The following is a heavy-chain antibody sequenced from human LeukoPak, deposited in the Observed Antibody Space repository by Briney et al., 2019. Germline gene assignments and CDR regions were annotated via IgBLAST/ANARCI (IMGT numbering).Heavy chain of an antibody. CDR1: GGSISSYY. CDR2: IYYSGST. V-gene: IGHV4-59*01. Sequence: ESSETLSLTCTVSGGSISSYYWSWIRQPPGKGLEWIGYIYYSGSTNYNPSLKSRVTISVDTSKNQFSLKLSSVTAADTAVYYCARVVPKSFGMDVWGQGTTVTVSS. J-gene: IGHJ6*02. D-gene: IGHD2-2*01. CDR3: ARVVPKSFGMDV.